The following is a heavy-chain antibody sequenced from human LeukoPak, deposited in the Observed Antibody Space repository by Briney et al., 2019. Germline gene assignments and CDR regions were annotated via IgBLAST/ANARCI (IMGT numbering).Heavy chain of an antibody. CDR1: GFSFSDTY. CDR2: IKNKADRGEI. J-gene: IGHJ4*02. D-gene: IGHD1-26*01. CDR3: TTESSGSLPY. Sequence: GGSLRLSCASSGFSFSDTYINWVRQIPGTGLEWVGLIKNKADRGEIEYAAPVKDRFTISRDDSKNTVYLQMSSLKTEDTAVYYCTTESSGSLPYWGQGTLVTVSS. V-gene: IGHV3-15*07.